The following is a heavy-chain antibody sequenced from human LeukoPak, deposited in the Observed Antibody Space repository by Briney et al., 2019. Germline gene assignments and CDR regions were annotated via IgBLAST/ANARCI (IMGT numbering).Heavy chain of an antibody. CDR2: INPNSGGT. Sequence: ASVKVSCKASGYSFTDYYMYWVRQAPGQGPEWMGWINPNSGGTNYAQKFHGRATMTRDASISAVYMELTSLTSDDTAMYYCARGPERVAVAGGWFDPWGQGTLVTVSS. CDR1: GYSFTDYY. CDR3: ARGPERVAVAGGWFDP. V-gene: IGHV1-2*02. J-gene: IGHJ5*02. D-gene: IGHD6-19*01.